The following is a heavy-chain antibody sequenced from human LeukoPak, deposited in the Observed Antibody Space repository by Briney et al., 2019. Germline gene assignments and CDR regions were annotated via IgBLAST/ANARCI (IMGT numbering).Heavy chain of an antibody. Sequence: PSDTLSLTCTVSGGSISSYYWSWIRQPPGKGLEWIGYIYYTGSTDYNPSLKSRVAISVDTSKNQFSLKLSSVTAADTAVYYCASGRVNTYFDYWGQGTLVTVSS. CDR1: GGSISSYY. CDR2: IYYTGST. V-gene: IGHV4-59*01. J-gene: IGHJ4*02. CDR3: ASGRVNTYFDY. D-gene: IGHD3-16*01.